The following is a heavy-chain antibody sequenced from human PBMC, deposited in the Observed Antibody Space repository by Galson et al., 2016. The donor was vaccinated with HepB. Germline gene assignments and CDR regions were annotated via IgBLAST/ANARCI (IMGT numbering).Heavy chain of an antibody. CDR2: ISYDGSNK. D-gene: IGHD2-21*01. CDR1: GFTFSYYG. V-gene: IGHV3-30*18. Sequence: SLRLSCAASGFTFSYYGMHWVRQAPGKGLEWVAGISYDGSNKYYADSVKGRFTISRDNSKNTLFLQMNSLRAEDTAVYYCAKDGVAYCGADCYFDYSGQGTLVTVSS. CDR3: AKDGVAYCGADCYFDY. J-gene: IGHJ4*02.